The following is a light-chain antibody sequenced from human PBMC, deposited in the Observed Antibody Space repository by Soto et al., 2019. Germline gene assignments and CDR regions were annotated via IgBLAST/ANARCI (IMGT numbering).Light chain of an antibody. CDR3: QQYNNRPPDT. Sequence: EIVMTQSPATLSVSPGERATLSCRASQSVNSNLAWYQQKPGQAPRLLIYGASTRAAGIPARFSGSGSGTDFSRTISSLQSEDFAVYYCQQYNNRPPDTFGQGTKLEIK. CDR2: GAS. J-gene: IGKJ2*01. CDR1: QSVNSN. V-gene: IGKV3-15*01.